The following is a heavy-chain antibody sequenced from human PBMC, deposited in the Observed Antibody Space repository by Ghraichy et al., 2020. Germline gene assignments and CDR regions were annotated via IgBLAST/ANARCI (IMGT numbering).Heavy chain of an antibody. Sequence: SETLSLTCTVSGGSISGDGYYWSWIRQHPGKGLEWIGYIYYSGSTYYNPSLKSRVTISVDTSKNQFSLKLSSVTAADTAVYYCARRPSSSADLVDYWGQGTLVTVSS. J-gene: IGHJ4*02. CDR2: IYYSGST. CDR1: GGSISGDGYY. V-gene: IGHV4-31*03. CDR3: ARRPSSSADLVDY. D-gene: IGHD6-6*01.